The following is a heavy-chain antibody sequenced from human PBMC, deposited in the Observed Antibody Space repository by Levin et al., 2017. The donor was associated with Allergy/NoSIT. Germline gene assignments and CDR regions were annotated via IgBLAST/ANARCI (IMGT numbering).Heavy chain of an antibody. Sequence: PGGSLRLSCIASGFAFSYYTSHWVRQAPGKGLEWVSSISSNSHHTYYADSVKGRFTISRDNAKNSLFLQMNSLRAEDTATYYCVTFAGDWSFDYWGQGTLVIVSS. CDR3: VTFAGDWSFDY. CDR2: ISSNSHHT. D-gene: IGHD2-21*02. CDR1: GFAFSYYT. V-gene: IGHV3-21*01. J-gene: IGHJ4*02.